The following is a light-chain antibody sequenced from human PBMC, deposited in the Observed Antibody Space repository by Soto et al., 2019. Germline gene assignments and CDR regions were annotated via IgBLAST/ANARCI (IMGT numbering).Light chain of an antibody. CDR3: GTWDSSLSASVV. CDR1: SSNIGNNY. CDR2: DNN. J-gene: IGLJ2*01. Sequence: QSVLTQPPSVSAAPGQTVTISCSGSSSNIGNNYVSWYQQLPGTAPKLLIYDNNKRPSGIPDRFSGSKSGTSATLGITGLQTRDEADYYCGTWDSSLSASVVFGGGTKVTVL. V-gene: IGLV1-51*01.